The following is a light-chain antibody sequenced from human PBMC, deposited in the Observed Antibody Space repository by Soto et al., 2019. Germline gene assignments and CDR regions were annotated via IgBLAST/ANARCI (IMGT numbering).Light chain of an antibody. CDR3: QQFESYPST. CDR1: QSINKY. CDR2: AAS. J-gene: IGKJ4*01. Sequence: IPLTPSPSSRAASVGGRVTITYRASQSINKYVNWYQQKPGKAPKLLVYAASSLQSGVPSRFSGSGSGTDFTLTISSLQAEDFATYVCQQFESYPSTFGGGTKV. V-gene: IGKV1-13*02.